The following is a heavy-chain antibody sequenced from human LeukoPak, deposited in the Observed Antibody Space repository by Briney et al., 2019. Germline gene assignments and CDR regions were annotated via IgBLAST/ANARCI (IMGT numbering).Heavy chain of an antibody. CDR2: IKQDGSEK. J-gene: IGHJ4*02. CDR1: GFTFSSYW. D-gene: IGHD3-22*01. Sequence: GGSLRLSCVASGFTFSSYWMSWVRQAPGKGLEWVANIKQDGSEKYYVDSVKGRFTISRDNAKNSLYLQMNSLRAEDTAVYYCARVSGLLHFDYWGQGTLVTVSS. V-gene: IGHV3-7*01. CDR3: ARVSGLLHFDY.